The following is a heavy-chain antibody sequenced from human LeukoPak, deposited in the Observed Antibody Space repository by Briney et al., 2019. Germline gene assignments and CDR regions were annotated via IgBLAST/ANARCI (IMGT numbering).Heavy chain of an antibody. CDR1: GYTFTGYY. J-gene: IGHJ4*02. CDR2: ISAYNGNT. Sequence: GASVKVSCKASGYTFTGYYIQWVRQAPGQGLEWMGWISAYNGNTNYAQKLQGRVTMTTDTSTSTAYMELRSLRSDDTAVYYCARDTGGYPFDYWGQGTLVTVSS. D-gene: IGHD2-8*02. CDR3: ARDTGGYPFDY. V-gene: IGHV1-18*04.